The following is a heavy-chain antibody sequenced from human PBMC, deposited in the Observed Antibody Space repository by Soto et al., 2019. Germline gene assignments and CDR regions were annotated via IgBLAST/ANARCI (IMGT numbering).Heavy chain of an antibody. J-gene: IGHJ6*02. V-gene: IGHV3-23*01. D-gene: IGHD6-13*01. CDR2: ISGSGGST. CDR1: GFTFSSYA. CDR3: ASSRQQLVVPYYYSGMDV. Sequence: EVQLLESGGGLVQPWGSLRLSCAASGFTFSSYAMSWVRQAPGKGLEWVSAISGSGGSTYYADSVKGRFTISRDNSKNTLYLQMNNLRADDTAVYYCASSRQQLVVPYYYSGMDVSGQGTTVTVSS.